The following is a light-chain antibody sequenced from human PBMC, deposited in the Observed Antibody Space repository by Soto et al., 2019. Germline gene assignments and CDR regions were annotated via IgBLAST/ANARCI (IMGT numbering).Light chain of an antibody. CDR2: GAS. CDR1: QSVSSN. J-gene: IGKJ4*01. Sequence: EIVMTQPPATLSVSPGKRATLSCRASQSVSSNLAWYQQKPGQAPRLLIYGASSRATGIPDRFSGSGSATDFTLTISRLEPEDFAVYYCEQYGTSPPLTFGGGTKVDIK. CDR3: EQYGTSPPLT. V-gene: IGKV3-20*01.